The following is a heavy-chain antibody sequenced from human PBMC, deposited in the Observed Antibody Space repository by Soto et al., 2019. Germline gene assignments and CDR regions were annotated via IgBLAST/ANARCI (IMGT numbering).Heavy chain of an antibody. CDR1: GGSISGYY. CDR2: IYYSGST. Sequence: PSETLSLTCTVSGGSISGYYWSWIRQPPGKGLEWIGYIYYSGSTNYNPSLKSRVTISVDTSKNQFSLKLSSVTAADTAVYYCARASRLRYFDWWGQGTLVTVSS. CDR3: ARASRLRYFDW. D-gene: IGHD3-9*01. V-gene: IGHV4-59*01. J-gene: IGHJ4*02.